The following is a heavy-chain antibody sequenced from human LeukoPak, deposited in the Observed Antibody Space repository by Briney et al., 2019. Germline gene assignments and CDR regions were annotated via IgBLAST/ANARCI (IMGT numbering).Heavy chain of an antibody. J-gene: IGHJ4*02. CDR1: GGSINAYY. V-gene: IGHV4-59*08. CDR3: ARLPTGSGSYYFDY. D-gene: IGHD1-26*01. CDR2: IYYSGST. Sequence: SETLSLTCTVSGGSINAYYWSWIRQPPGKGLEWIGYIYYSGSTNYNPSLKSRVTISVDTSKNQFSLKLSSVTAADTAVYYCARLPTGSGSYYFDYWGQGTLVTVSS.